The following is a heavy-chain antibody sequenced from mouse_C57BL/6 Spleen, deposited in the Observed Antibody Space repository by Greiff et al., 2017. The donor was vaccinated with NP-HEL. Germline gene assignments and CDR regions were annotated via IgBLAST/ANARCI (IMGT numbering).Heavy chain of an antibody. Sequence: EVKLMESEGGLVQPGSSMKLSCTASGFTFSDYYMAWVRQVPEKGLEWVANINYDGSSTYYLDSLKSRFIISRDNAKNILYLQMSSLKSEDTATYYCARDYYYGSSYGDAMDYWGQGTSVTVSS. D-gene: IGHD1-1*01. CDR2: INYDGSST. J-gene: IGHJ4*01. CDR3: ARDYYYGSSYGDAMDY. CDR1: GFTFSDYY. V-gene: IGHV5-16*01.